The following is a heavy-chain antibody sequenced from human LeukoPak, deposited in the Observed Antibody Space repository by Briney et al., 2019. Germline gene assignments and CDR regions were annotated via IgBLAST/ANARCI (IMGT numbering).Heavy chain of an antibody. CDR3: AKDGSSGSHYYYGMDV. CDR1: GFTFSSYG. D-gene: IGHD6-19*01. CDR2: ISWNSGSI. V-gene: IGHV3-9*01. J-gene: IGHJ6*02. Sequence: SLRLSCVASGFTFSSYGMSWVRQAPGKGLEWVSGISWNSGSIGYADSVKGRFTISRDNAKNSLYLQMNSLRPEDTALYYCAKDGSSGSHYYYGMDVWGQGTTVTVSS.